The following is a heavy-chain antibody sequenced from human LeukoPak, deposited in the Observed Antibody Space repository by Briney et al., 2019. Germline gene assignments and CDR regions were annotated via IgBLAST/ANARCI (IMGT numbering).Heavy chain of an antibody. V-gene: IGHV3-23*01. CDR3: AKAAEHYGSGSYRTFDY. Sequence: GGSLRLSCAASGFTFSSYAMSWVRQAPGKGLEWVSAISGSGGSTYYADSVKGRFTISRDNSKNTLYLQTNSLRAEDTAVYYCAKAAEHYGSGSYRTFDYWGQGTLVTVSS. D-gene: IGHD3-10*01. J-gene: IGHJ4*02. CDR2: ISGSGGST. CDR1: GFTFSSYA.